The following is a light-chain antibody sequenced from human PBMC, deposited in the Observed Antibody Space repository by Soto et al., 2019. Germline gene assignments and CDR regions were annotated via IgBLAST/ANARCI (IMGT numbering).Light chain of an antibody. Sequence: DIQMTQSPSSLSASLGFRVTIACHASQDIRNYLNWYQQKPGKAPRXLXYDASNMEKGVPSRFTGSGSGTDFILTISSLQPEDIETYYCQQYENFPITFGQGTRLEIK. J-gene: IGKJ5*01. CDR3: QQYENFPIT. V-gene: IGKV1-33*01. CDR1: QDIRNY. CDR2: DAS.